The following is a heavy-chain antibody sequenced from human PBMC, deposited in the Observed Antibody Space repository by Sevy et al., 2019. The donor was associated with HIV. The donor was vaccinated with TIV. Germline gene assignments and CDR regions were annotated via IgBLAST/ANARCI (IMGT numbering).Heavy chain of an antibody. CDR2: IYTSGST. Sequence: SETLSLTCTVSGGSISSYYWSWIRQPAGKGLEWIGRIYTSGSTNYNPSLKSRVTMSVDTSKNQFSLKLSSVTAADTAVYYCARVWEEDSSGNEAFDIWGQGTMVTVSS. D-gene: IGHD3-22*01. V-gene: IGHV4-4*07. CDR3: ARVWEEDSSGNEAFDI. J-gene: IGHJ3*02. CDR1: GGSISSYY.